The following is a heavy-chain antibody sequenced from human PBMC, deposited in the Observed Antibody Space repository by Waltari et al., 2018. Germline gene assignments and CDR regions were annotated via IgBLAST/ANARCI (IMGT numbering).Heavy chain of an antibody. V-gene: IGHV3-21*01. D-gene: IGHD3-3*01. J-gene: IGHJ6*02. CDR3: ARDLPLPYDFWSGYYPPPYYYYGMDV. Sequence: EVQLVESGGGLVKPGGSLRLSCAASGFTFSSYSMNWVRQAPGKGLEWVSSISSSSSYIYYADSVKGRVTIDRDNAKNSLYLQMNSLRAEDTAVYYCARDLPLPYDFWSGYYPPPYYYYGMDVWGQGTTVTVSS. CDR2: ISSSSSYI. CDR1: GFTFSSYS.